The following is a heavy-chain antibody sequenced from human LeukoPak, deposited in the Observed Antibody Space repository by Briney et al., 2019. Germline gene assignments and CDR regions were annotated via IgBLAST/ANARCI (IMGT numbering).Heavy chain of an antibody. J-gene: IGHJ4*02. D-gene: IGHD3-3*01. V-gene: IGHV3-74*01. CDR1: GFDFSSNW. CDR3: AKDHYWSIDY. Sequence: GGSLRLSCAASGFDFSSNWMHWVRHAPGQGLVWVSRIKGDGISTNYADSVKGRFTISRDIAKNTLYLQMNSLRAEDTAVYYCAKDHYWSIDYWGRGTLVTVSS. CDR2: IKGDGIST.